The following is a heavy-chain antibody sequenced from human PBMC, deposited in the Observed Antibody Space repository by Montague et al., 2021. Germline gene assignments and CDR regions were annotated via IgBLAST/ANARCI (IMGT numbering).Heavy chain of an antibody. J-gene: IGHJ4*02. Sequence: SETLSLTCTVSGGSISSYYWSWIRQPPGKGLEWIGYIYYSGNTYYNPALKSRVSISADTSNNQFSLKLHSVTAADTAVYFCARARITGTTTPLDYWGQGTLVIVSS. CDR3: ARARITGTTTPLDY. V-gene: IGHV4-59*08. CDR2: IYYSGNT. D-gene: IGHD1/OR15-1a*01. CDR1: GGSISSYY.